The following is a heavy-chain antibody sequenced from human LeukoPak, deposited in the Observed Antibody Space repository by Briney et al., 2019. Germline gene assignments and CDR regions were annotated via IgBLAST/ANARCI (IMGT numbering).Heavy chain of an antibody. Sequence: GASVKVSCKASGGTFSSYSISWVRQAPGQGLEWMGGIIPIFDTANYAQKFQGRVTITADESTSTAYMELSSLTSEDTAVYYCARPYSSSSYYYGMDVWGQGTTVTVSS. J-gene: IGHJ6*02. CDR3: ARPYSSSSYYYGMDV. D-gene: IGHD6-6*01. CDR1: GGTFSSYS. CDR2: IIPIFDTA. V-gene: IGHV1-69*13.